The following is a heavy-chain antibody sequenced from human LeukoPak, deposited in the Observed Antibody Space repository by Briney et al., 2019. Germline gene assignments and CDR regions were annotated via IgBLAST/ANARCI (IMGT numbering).Heavy chain of an antibody. Sequence: ASVKVSCKASGYTFTGYYMHWVRRAPGQGLEWMGWINPNSGVTHYPQKFQGRVTMTRDTSIRTAYMEVSSLRSDDTAVYYCARGQQWLEAFDYWGLGTLVTVSS. CDR1: GYTFTGYY. J-gene: IGHJ4*02. CDR2: INPNSGVT. CDR3: ARGQQWLEAFDY. V-gene: IGHV1-2*02. D-gene: IGHD6-19*01.